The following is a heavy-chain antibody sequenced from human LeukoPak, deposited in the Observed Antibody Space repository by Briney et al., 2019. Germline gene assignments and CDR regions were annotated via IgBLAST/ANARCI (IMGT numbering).Heavy chain of an antibody. CDR1: GFTFSSYS. Sequence: GGSLRLSCAASGFTFSSYSMNWVRQAPGKGLEGVSSNSSSSSYIYYADSVKGRFPISRDNDKNSLYLQMNSLRAEDTAVYYCARDGVAVAGLDYRGQGTLVTVSS. V-gene: IGHV3-21*01. D-gene: IGHD6-19*01. J-gene: IGHJ4*02. CDR3: ARDGVAVAGLDY. CDR2: NSSSSSYI.